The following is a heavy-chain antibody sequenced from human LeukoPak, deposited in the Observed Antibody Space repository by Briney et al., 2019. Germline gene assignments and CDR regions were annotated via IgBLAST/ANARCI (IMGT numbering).Heavy chain of an antibody. D-gene: IGHD2-2*02. CDR1: GFTFSSYW. J-gene: IGHJ6*03. CDR3: ARERPYCSSTSCYIWSYYYYYMDV. Sequence: GGSLRLSCAASGFTFSSYWMSWVRQAPGKGLEWVANIKQDGSEKSYVDSVKGRFTISRDNAKNSLYLQMNSLRAEDTAVYYCARERPYCSSTSCYIWSYYYYYMDVWGKGTTVTISS. CDR2: IKQDGSEK. V-gene: IGHV3-7*01.